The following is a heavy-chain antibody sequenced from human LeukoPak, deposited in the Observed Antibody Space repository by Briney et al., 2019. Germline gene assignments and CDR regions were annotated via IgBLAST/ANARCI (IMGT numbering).Heavy chain of an antibody. CDR3: ATVGDHCSSTSCYPNWFDP. CDR2: ISAYNGNT. D-gene: IGHD2-2*01. Sequence: ASVKVSCKASGYTFTSYGISWVRQAPGQGLEWMGWISAYNGNTNYAQKLQGRVTMTTDTSTSTAYMELRSLRSDDTAVYYCATVGDHCSSTSCYPNWFDPWGQGTLVTASS. J-gene: IGHJ5*02. V-gene: IGHV1-18*01. CDR1: GYTFTSYG.